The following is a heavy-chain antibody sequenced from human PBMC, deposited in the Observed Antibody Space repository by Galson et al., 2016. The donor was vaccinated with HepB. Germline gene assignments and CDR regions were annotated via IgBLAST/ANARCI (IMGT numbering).Heavy chain of an antibody. J-gene: IGHJ3*02. Sequence: SLRLSCAASGFTFRNYAMSWVRQAPGKGLEWVASISGSGGDTYIADSVEGRFTISRDNSKNTVDLQMHSLKVEDTAVYFCARDPGYSAFDIWGQGTMVTVSS. CDR1: GFTFRNYA. V-gene: IGHV3-23*01. D-gene: IGHD5-12*01. CDR2: ISGSGGDT. CDR3: ARDPGYSAFDI.